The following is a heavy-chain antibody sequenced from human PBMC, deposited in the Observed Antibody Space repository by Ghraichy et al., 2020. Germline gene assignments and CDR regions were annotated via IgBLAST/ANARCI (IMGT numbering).Heavy chain of an antibody. CDR3: ARWAGTDY. CDR1: GFTISNYW. Sequence: GESLNISCAASGFTISNYWMTWVRQAPGKGLEWVANINPDGGGKYYVDSVKGRFTISRDDAKNALYLQMNSLRVEDTAIYYCARWAGTDYWGQGTLVTVSS. V-gene: IGHV3-7*01. D-gene: IGHD6-19*01. J-gene: IGHJ4*02. CDR2: INPDGGGK.